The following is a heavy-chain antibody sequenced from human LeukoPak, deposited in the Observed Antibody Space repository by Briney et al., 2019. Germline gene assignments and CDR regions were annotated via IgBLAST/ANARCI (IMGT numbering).Heavy chain of an antibody. V-gene: IGHV3-21*01. CDR3: AKWDSSGYSVF. CDR2: ISSSSSYI. Sequence: GGSLRLSCAASGFTFSSYSMNWVRQAPGKGLEWVSSISSSSSYIYYADSVKGRFTISRDNAKNSLYLQMNSLRAEDTAVYYCAKWDSSGYSVFGGQRTLVTVSS. D-gene: IGHD3-22*01. CDR1: GFTFSSYS. J-gene: IGHJ4*02.